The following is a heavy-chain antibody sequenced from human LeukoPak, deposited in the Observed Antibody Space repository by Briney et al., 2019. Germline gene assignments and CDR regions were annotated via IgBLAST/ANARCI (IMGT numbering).Heavy chain of an antibody. Sequence: GRSLRLSCAASGFTFDDYAMHWVRQAPGKGLEWVSGISWNSGSIGYADSVKGRFTISRDNAKNSLYLQMNSLRAEDTALYYCAKGTRGGDWLREYFQHWGQGTLVTVSS. V-gene: IGHV3-9*01. CDR1: GFTFDDYA. D-gene: IGHD2-21*02. CDR2: ISWNSGSI. J-gene: IGHJ1*01. CDR3: AKGTRGGDWLREYFQH.